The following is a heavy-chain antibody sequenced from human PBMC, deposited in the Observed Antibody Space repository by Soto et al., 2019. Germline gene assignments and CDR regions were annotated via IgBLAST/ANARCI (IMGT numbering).Heavy chain of an antibody. J-gene: IGHJ4*02. CDR2: IYYSGTN. V-gene: IGHV4-39*01. CDR3: ARQARGTTWADFDY. D-gene: IGHD1-7*01. CDR1: GGSISNSDYY. Sequence: QLQLQESGPGLVKPSETLSLTCTVSGGSISNSDYYWGWIRQSPGKGLEWIGSIYYSGTNFYDPSRRSRFSRSVDTSKTQFYLRLNSVTAADTAVYYCARQARGTTWADFDYSNQLTLGTVSS.